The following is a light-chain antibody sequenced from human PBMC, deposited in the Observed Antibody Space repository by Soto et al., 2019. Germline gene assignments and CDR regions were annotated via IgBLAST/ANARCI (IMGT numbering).Light chain of an antibody. CDR2: AAS. CDR1: QTISTY. Sequence: DIQMTQSPSSLSASVGDRVIITCRASQTISTYLNWYQQKPGKAPKLLIYAASSLHSGVPSRFSGSGSGTHFTLTISSLQPEDIATYYCQQSYSSPPWTFGQGTKVEIK. CDR3: QQSYSSPPWT. V-gene: IGKV1-39*01. J-gene: IGKJ1*01.